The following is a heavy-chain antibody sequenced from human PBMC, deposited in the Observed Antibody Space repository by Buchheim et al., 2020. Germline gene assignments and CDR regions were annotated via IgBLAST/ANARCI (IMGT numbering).Heavy chain of an antibody. CDR2: IYYSGGT. CDR1: GGSMSGYY. V-gene: IGHV4-59*01. J-gene: IGHJ6*02. Sequence: QVQLQESGPGLVKPSETLSLTCTVSGGSMSGYYWSWIRQPPGKGLEWIGYIYYSGGTRYNPSLKSRVTMSVDTSKNQFSLKLSSVTAADTALYYCARLISEVGDYYYYAMDVWGQGTT. D-gene: IGHD4-17*01. CDR3: ARLISEVGDYYYYAMDV.